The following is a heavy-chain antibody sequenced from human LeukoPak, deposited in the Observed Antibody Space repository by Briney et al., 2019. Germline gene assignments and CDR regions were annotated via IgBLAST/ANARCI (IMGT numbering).Heavy chain of an antibody. J-gene: IGHJ4*02. Sequence: SVKVSCKASGGTFSSYAISWVRQAPGQGLEWMGGIIPIFGTANYAQKFQGRVTMTRDTSTSTVYMELSSLRSEDTAVYYCARAAIDYGDSYYFDYWGQGTLVTVSS. CDR3: ARAAIDYGDSYYFDY. V-gene: IGHV1-69*05. CDR2: IIPIFGTA. CDR1: GGTFSSYA. D-gene: IGHD4-17*01.